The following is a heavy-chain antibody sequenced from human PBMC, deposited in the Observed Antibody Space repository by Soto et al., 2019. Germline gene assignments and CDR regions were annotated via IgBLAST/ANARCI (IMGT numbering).Heavy chain of an antibody. CDR2: ISGSGGST. V-gene: IGHV3-23*01. J-gene: IGHJ4*02. CDR1: GFTVSSKY. Sequence: GGSLRLSCAASGFTVSSKYMSWVRQAPGKGLEWVSAISGSGGSTYYADSVKGRFTISRDNSKNTLYLQMNSLRAEDTAVYYCAIHRLRFLEWPQFDYWGQGTLVTVSS. D-gene: IGHD3-3*01. CDR3: AIHRLRFLEWPQFDY.